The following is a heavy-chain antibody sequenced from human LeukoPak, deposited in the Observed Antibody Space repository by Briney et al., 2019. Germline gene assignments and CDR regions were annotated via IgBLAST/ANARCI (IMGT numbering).Heavy chain of an antibody. CDR1: GFTFSSYE. CDR3: ATLQGRSSDY. J-gene: IGHJ4*02. CDR2: ISSSGSTI. V-gene: IGHV3-48*03. Sequence: GRSLRLSCAASGFTFSSYEMNWVRQAPGKGLEWVSYISSSGSTIYYADSVKGRFTISRDNAKNSLYLQMNSLRAEDTAVYYCATLQGRSSDYWGQGTLVTVSS.